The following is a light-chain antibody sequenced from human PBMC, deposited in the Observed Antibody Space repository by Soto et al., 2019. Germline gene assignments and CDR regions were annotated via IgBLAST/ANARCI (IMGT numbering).Light chain of an antibody. J-gene: IGKJ1*01. CDR1: QSINSW. V-gene: IGKV1-5*01. CDR3: QQYNSYWT. Sequence: DIQMTQSPSTLSASVGDRVIITCRASQSINSWLAWYQQKPGKAPKLLIYDASSLESGVPSRFSGSGSGTEFTLIISSLQPDASATYYCQQYNSYWTFGQGTKVEIK. CDR2: DAS.